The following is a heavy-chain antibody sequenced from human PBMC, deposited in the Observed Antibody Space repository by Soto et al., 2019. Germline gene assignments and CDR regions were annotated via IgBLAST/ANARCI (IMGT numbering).Heavy chain of an antibody. V-gene: IGHV4-34*01. CDR2: INHSGST. J-gene: IGHJ4*02. CDR1: GGSFSGYY. Sequence: QVQLQQWGAGLLKPSETLSLTCAVYGGSFSGYYWSWIRQPPGKGLEWIGEINHSGSTNYNPSLQSRVTISVDTSKNHFSLKLSSVTAADTAVYYCAIASLGYCRGSSCYSVPYFDYCGQGPLVTVSS. CDR3: AIASLGYCRGSSCYSVPYFDY. D-gene: IGHD2-15*01.